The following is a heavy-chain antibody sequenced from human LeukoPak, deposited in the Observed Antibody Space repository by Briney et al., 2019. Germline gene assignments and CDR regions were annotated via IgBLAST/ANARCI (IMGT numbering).Heavy chain of an antibody. D-gene: IGHD2-8*01. Sequence: ASVKVSCKASGYTFTSYGISWVRQDPGQGLEWMGWISAYNGNTNYAQKLQGRVTMTTDTSTSTAYMELRSLRSDDTAVYYCARNFYCTNGVCYYYYGMDVWGQGTTVTVSS. CDR2: ISAYNGNT. V-gene: IGHV1-18*01. CDR3: ARNFYCTNGVCYYYYGMDV. J-gene: IGHJ6*02. CDR1: GYTFTSYG.